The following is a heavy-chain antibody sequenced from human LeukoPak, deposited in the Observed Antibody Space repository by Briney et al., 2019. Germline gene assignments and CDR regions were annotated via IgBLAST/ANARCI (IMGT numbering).Heavy chain of an antibody. CDR1: GYTFTIYG. V-gene: IGHV1-69*05. CDR2: SIPIFGTA. J-gene: IGHJ4*02. CDR3: AREIISLNDFWRGYCTY. D-gene: IGHD3-3*01. Sequence: SVTLSFTASGYTFTIYGISWVRHAPGQGLELMGGSIPIFGTANYAQTSQGRVTITTDESTSTAYMELSSLRSEAPGVYYCAREIISLNDFWRGYCTYWGQGTLVTAPS.